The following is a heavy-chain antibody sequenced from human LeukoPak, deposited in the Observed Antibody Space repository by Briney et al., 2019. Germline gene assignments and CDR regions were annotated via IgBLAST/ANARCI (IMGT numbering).Heavy chain of an antibody. CDR2: ISGSGGST. CDR1: GFTFSSYA. Sequence: GGSLRLSCAASGFTFSSYAVSWVRQAPGKGLEWVSAISGSGGSTYYADSVKGRFTISRDKSKTTLYLQMTSLRAEDTAVYYCAKHNGPVIARGPFDYWGQGTLVTVSS. V-gene: IGHV3-23*01. CDR3: AKHNGPVIARGPFDY. J-gene: IGHJ4*02. D-gene: IGHD2/OR15-2a*01.